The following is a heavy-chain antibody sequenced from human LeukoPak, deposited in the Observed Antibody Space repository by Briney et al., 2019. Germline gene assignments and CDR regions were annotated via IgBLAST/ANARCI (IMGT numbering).Heavy chain of an antibody. V-gene: IGHV3-23*01. D-gene: IGHD6-6*01. Sequence: GGSLRLSCAASGFTFSSYAMSWVRQAPGKGLEWVSAISGSGGSTYYADSVKGRFTIPRDNSKNTLYLQMNSLRAEDTAVYYCATRGGYSSSSIDYWGQGTLVTVSS. CDR2: ISGSGGST. J-gene: IGHJ4*02. CDR1: GFTFSSYA. CDR3: ATRGGYSSSSIDY.